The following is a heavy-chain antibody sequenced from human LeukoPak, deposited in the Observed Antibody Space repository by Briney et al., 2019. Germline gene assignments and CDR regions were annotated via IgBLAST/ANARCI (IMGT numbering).Heavy chain of an antibody. CDR1: RFTFSSYG. CDR3: AKVKGEVIGAFDI. D-gene: IGHD3-16*01. CDR2: ISYDGNNR. J-gene: IGHJ3*02. V-gene: IGHV3-30*18. Sequence: GRSLRLSCAASRFTFSSYGMHWVRQAPGKGLEWLAVISYDGNNRYYADSVKGRFTISRYNSKNTLYLQMNSLRAEDTAVYYCAKVKGEVIGAFDIWGQGTMVTVSS.